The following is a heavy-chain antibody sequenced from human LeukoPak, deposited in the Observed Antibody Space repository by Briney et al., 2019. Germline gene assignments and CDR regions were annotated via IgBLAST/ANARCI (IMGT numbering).Heavy chain of an antibody. J-gene: IGHJ4*02. D-gene: IGHD4-11*01. CDR2: ISGSGGST. CDR1: GFTVSSNY. CDR3: ARDPTTVTPRYFDY. V-gene: IGHV3-23*01. Sequence: GGSLRLSCAASGFTVSSNYMSWVRQAPGKGLEWVSAISGSGGSTYYADSVKGRFTISRDNAKNSLYLQMNSLRAEDTAVYYCARDPTTVTPRYFDYWGQGTLVTVSS.